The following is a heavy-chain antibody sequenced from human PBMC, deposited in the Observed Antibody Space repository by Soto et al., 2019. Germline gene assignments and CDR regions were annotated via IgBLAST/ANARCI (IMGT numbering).Heavy chain of an antibody. CDR2: ISYDGSNQ. Sequence: PVGSLRLSCAASGFTFNIYGMHWVRQAPDKGLEWVALISYDGSNQYYADSVKGRFTISRDNSKNTLFLQMSSLRADDTAVYYCAKDQASGQGSFDSWGQGTLVTVSS. J-gene: IGHJ4*02. CDR1: GFTFNIYG. V-gene: IGHV3-30*18. CDR3: AKDQASGQGSFDS.